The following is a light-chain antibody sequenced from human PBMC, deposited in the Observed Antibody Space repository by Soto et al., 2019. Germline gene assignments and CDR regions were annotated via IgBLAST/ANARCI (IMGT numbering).Light chain of an antibody. CDR3: QQYNSYLWT. CDR1: QSISSW. V-gene: IGKV1-5*03. J-gene: IGKJ1*01. Sequence: DIQMTQSPSTLSASVGDRVTITCRASQSISSWLAWYQQKPGKAPKLLIYKASSLESGVPSRFSGSGSGTEFTLTTSSLQPDDFATYYCQQYNSYLWTFDQGTKVEIK. CDR2: KAS.